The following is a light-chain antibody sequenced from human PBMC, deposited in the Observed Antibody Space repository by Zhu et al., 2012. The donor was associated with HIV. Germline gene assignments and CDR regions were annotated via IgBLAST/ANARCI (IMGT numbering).Light chain of an antibody. Sequence: EIVLTQSPGTLSLSPGERATLSCRASQSVSSRNLAWYQQKPGRAPRLLIHGASSRATGIPDRFSGSGSGTDFTLTISRLEAEDSAVYYCQQFGSSPSLTFGGGTKVEIK. V-gene: IGKV3-20*01. CDR3: QQFGSSPSLT. CDR2: GAS. CDR1: QSVSSRN. J-gene: IGKJ4*01.